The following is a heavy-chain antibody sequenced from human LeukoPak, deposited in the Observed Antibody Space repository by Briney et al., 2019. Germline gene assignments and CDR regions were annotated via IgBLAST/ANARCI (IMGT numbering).Heavy chain of an antibody. CDR2: INPNSGGT. Sequence: ASVKVSCKASGYTFTGYYMHWVRQAPGQGLEWMGWINPNSGGTNYAQKFQGRVTMTRDTSISTAYMELSRLRSDDTAVYYCARLLPGIAAVKPSFRFDPWGQGTLVTVSS. CDR1: GYTFTGYY. V-gene: IGHV1-2*02. CDR3: ARLLPGIAAVKPSFRFDP. D-gene: IGHD6-13*01. J-gene: IGHJ5*02.